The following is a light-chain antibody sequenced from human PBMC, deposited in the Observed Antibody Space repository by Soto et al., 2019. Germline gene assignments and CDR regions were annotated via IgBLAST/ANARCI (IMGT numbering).Light chain of an antibody. CDR2: LEGSGSY. Sequence: QLVLSQSSSASASLGSSDKLTCALSSGHSSYMIAWHQQQPGKAPRFLMKLEGSGSYNKGSGVPDRFSGSSSGADRYLTISNLRFEDEADYYCETWDSDRWVFGGGTKLTVL. CDR3: ETWDSDRWV. CDR1: SGHSSYM. J-gene: IGLJ3*02. V-gene: IGLV4-60*02.